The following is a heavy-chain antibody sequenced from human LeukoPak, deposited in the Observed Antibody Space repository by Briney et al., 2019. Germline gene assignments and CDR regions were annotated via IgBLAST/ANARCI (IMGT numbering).Heavy chain of an antibody. V-gene: IGHV1-18*04. CDR2: ISTFNGYT. CDR3: ARGEFSYDL. Sequence: ASVRVSCKPSGYIFTSNSITWVRQASGQQLEWMGWISTFNGYTKYAQNLQGRITMTRDTSTRTVYLEMRNLRSDDTAVYFGARGEFSYDLCGQGTLVTVSS. D-gene: IGHD3-16*01. CDR1: GYIFTSNS. J-gene: IGHJ5*02.